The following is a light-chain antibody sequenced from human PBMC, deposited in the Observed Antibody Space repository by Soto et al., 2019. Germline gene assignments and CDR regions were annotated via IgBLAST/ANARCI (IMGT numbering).Light chain of an antibody. CDR3: QQYDKWPPGT. CDR2: GAS. Sequence: EIEVTQSPATLSVSPGERATLSCRTSQSVSNNLAWYQQKPGQAPRLLIYGASTRAPGIPARFSGSGSGTEFTLTITSLQSDDFAVYSCQQYDKWPPGTFGQGNKLEIK. V-gene: IGKV3-15*01. J-gene: IGKJ2*01. CDR1: QSVSNN.